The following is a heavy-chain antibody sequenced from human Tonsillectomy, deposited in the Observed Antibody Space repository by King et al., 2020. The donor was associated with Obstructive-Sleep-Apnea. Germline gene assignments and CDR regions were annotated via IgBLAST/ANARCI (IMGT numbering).Heavy chain of an antibody. CDR3: ARGSLPLNAFDI. CDR1: GGSISSGGYY. Sequence: QLQESGPGLVKPSQTLSLPCTVSGGSISSGGYYWSWIRQHPGKVLEWIGYIYYSGSTYHNPSLKSRITLSVDSSKRQCSLRLSSVTAADTAVYYCARGSLPLNAFDIWGQGTMVTVSS. CDR2: IYYSGST. J-gene: IGHJ3*02. V-gene: IGHV4-31*03.